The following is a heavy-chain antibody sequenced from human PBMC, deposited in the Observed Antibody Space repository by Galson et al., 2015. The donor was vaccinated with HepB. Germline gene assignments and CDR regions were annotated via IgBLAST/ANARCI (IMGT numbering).Heavy chain of an antibody. D-gene: IGHD2-2*01. CDR3: ANGLVPLGYCSSTSCYRDYYYYYMDV. Sequence: SLRLSCAASGFTFSSYAMSWVRQAPGKGLEWVSAISGSGGSTYYADSVKGRFTISRDNSKNTLYLQMNSLRAEDTAVYYCANGLVPLGYCSSTSCYRDYYYYYMDVWGKGTTVTVSS. CDR2: ISGSGGST. V-gene: IGHV3-23*01. J-gene: IGHJ6*03. CDR1: GFTFSSYA.